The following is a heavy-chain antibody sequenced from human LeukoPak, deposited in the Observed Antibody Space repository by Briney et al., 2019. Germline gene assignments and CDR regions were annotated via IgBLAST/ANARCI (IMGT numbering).Heavy chain of an antibody. V-gene: IGHV3-23*01. CDR1: GFTFSSYA. Sequence: GGSLRLSCAASGFTFSSYAMSWVRQAPGKGLEWVSAISGSGGSTYYADSVRGRFTISRDNSKNALYLQMNSPRAEDTAVYYCAKNSYYYGSGSYTFDYWGQGTLVTVSS. D-gene: IGHD3-10*01. CDR3: AKNSYYYGSGSYTFDY. J-gene: IGHJ4*02. CDR2: ISGSGGST.